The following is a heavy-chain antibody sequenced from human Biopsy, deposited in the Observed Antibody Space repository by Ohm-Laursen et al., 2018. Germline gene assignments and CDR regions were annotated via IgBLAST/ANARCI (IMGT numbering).Heavy chain of an antibody. J-gene: IGHJ6*02. CDR2: INWNSDQV. Sequence: SLRLSCSASGFKFDNFAMHWVRQTPGKGLEWVSAINWNSDQVDYADYMKGRFTISRDNAENSMYLEMNSLRPEDTAFYYCAKDKNDLLKPGEGLDVWGHGTTVTVSS. CDR1: GFKFDNFA. CDR3: AKDKNDLLKPGEGLDV. V-gene: IGHV3-9*01. D-gene: IGHD3-9*01.